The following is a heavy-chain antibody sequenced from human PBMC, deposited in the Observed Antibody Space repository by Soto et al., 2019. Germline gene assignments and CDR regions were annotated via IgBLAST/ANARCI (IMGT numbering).Heavy chain of an antibody. CDR3: AREGCSGGSYDAFDI. Sequence: ASVKVSCKASGYTFTSYYMPWVRQTPGQGLEWMGIINPSGGSTSYAQKFQGRVTMTRDTSTSTVYMELSSLRSEDTAVYYCAREGCSGGSYDAFDIWGQGTMVTVSS. V-gene: IGHV1-46*03. CDR2: INPSGGST. CDR1: GYTFTSYY. D-gene: IGHD2-15*01. J-gene: IGHJ3*02.